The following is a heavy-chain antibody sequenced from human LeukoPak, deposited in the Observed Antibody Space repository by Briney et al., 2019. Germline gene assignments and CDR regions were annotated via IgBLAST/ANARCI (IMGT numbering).Heavy chain of an antibody. Sequence: PGGSLRLSCAASGFTFSSYNMNWVRQAPGKGLEWVSSISSSSSYIYYADSVKGRFTISRDNAKNSLYLQMNSLRADDTAVYYCARGDIWFGESTYWGQGTLVTVSS. D-gene: IGHD3-10*01. CDR2: ISSSSSYI. CDR3: ARGDIWFGESTY. V-gene: IGHV3-21*01. CDR1: GFTFSSYN. J-gene: IGHJ4*02.